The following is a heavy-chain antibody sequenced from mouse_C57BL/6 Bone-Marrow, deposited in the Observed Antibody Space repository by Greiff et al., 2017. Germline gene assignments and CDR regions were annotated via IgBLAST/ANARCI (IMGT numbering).Heavy chain of an antibody. V-gene: IGHV1-7*01. D-gene: IGHD4-1*01. J-gene: IGHJ1*03. Sequence: VKLMESGAELAKPGASVKLSCKASGYTFTSYWMHWVKQRPGRGLEWIGYINPSSGYTKYNQKFKDKATLTADKPSSTAYMQLSSLTYEDAAVYYCARSRTGNWYFDVWGTGTTVTVSS. CDR2: INPSSGYT. CDR3: ARSRTGNWYFDV. CDR1: GYTFTSYW.